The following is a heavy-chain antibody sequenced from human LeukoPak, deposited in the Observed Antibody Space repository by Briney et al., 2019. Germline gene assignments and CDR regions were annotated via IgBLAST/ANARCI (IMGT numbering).Heavy chain of an antibody. CDR1: GFTFSSYA. J-gene: IGHJ6*02. Sequence: PGGSLRLSCAASGFTFSSYAMHWVRQAPGKGLEWVAVISYDGSNKYYADSVKGRFTISRDNSKNTLYLQMNSLRAEDTAVYYCAREYVVVNADYYYGMDVWGQGTTVTVSS. D-gene: IGHD2-21*01. CDR3: AREYVVVNADYYYGMDV. V-gene: IGHV3-30*04. CDR2: ISYDGSNK.